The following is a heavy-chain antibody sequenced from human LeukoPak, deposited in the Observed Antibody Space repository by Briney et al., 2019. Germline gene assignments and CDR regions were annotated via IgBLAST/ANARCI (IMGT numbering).Heavy chain of an antibody. Sequence: ASVKVSCKASGYTFTGYYMHWVRQAPGQGLEWMGWINTNTGNPTYAQGFTGRFVFSLDTSVSTAYLQISSLKAEDTAVYYCARPTATGDFDYWGQGTLVTVSS. CDR2: INTNTGNP. V-gene: IGHV7-4-1*02. D-gene: IGHD7-27*01. J-gene: IGHJ4*02. CDR3: ARPTATGDFDY. CDR1: GYTFTGYY.